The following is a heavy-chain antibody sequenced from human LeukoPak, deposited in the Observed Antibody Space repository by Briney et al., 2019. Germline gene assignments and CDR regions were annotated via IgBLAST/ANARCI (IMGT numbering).Heavy chain of an antibody. D-gene: IGHD3-16*01. CDR1: GGSISSYY. CDR2: IYYSGST. J-gene: IGHJ4*02. CDR3: ARLSYVDYYFDY. V-gene: IGHV4-59*08. Sequence: SETLSLTCTVSGGSISSYYWSWIRQPPGKGLEWIGYIYYSGSTNYNPSLKSRVTISVDTSKNQFSLKLSSVTAADTAVCYCARLSYVDYYFDYWGQGTLVTVSS.